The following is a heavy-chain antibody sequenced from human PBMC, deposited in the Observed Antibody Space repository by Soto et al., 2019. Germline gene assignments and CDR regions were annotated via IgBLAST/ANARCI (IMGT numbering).Heavy chain of an antibody. CDR3: ARVERGTVTTVVDAFDI. D-gene: IGHD1-1*01. CDR1: GGFVSSGSYY. J-gene: IGHJ3*02. CDR2: MSHSGGT. V-gene: IGHV4-34*01. Sequence: QVQLQQWGAGLLKPSETLSLTCAVYGGFVSSGSYYWSWIRQPPGKGLEWIGEMSHSGGTHFNPSLKSRVAISVDTSMKQFSLRMSSVTAADTALYYCARVERGTVTTVVDAFDIWGPGTMVTVSS.